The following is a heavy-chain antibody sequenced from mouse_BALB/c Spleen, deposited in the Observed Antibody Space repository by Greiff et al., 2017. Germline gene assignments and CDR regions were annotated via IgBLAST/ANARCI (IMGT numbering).Heavy chain of an antibody. Sequence: EVNLVESGGDLVKPGGSLKLSCAASGFTFSSYGMSWVRQTPDKRLEWVATISSGGSYTYYPDSVKGRFTISRDNAKNTLYLQMSSLKSEDTAMYYCARSFYDGYYPWGQGTLVTVSA. V-gene: IGHV5-6*01. CDR3: ARSFYDGYYP. CDR1: GFTFSSYG. CDR2: ISSGGSYT. J-gene: IGHJ3*01. D-gene: IGHD2-3*01.